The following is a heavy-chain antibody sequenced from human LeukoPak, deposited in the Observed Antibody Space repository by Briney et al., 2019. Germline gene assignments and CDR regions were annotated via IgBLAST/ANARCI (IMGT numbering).Heavy chain of an antibody. J-gene: IGHJ4*02. CDR3: AKLLHRDSYFDY. CDR2: IRYDGSNK. D-gene: IGHD3-22*01. Sequence: GGSLRPSCAASGFTFSSYGMHWVRQAPGKGLEWVAFIRYDGSNKYYADSVKGRFTISRDNSKNTLYLQMNSLRAEDTAVYYCAKLLHRDSYFDYWGQGTLVTVSS. V-gene: IGHV3-30*02. CDR1: GFTFSSYG.